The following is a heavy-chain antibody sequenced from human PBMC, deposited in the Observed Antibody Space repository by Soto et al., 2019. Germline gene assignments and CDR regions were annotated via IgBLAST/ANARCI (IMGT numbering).Heavy chain of an antibody. J-gene: IGHJ5*02. CDR2: IYYSGST. V-gene: IGHV4-59*01. CDR3: ARVDLRFLEWLFFDP. D-gene: IGHD3-3*01. CDR1: GGSISSYY. Sequence: SETLSLTCTVSGGSISSYYWSWIRQPPGKGLEWIGYIYYSGSTNYNPSLKSRVTISVDTSKNQFSLKLSSVTAADTAVYYCARVDLRFLEWLFFDPWGQGTLVTVSS.